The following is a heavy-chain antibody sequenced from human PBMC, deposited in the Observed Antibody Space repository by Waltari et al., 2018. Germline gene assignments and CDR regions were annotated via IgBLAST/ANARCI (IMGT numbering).Heavy chain of an antibody. CDR1: GYTFTDYY. D-gene: IGHD3-22*01. J-gene: IGHJ3*02. V-gene: IGHV1-69-2*01. CDR2: FGPEEGVT. CDR3: ATTTYYYDSSGVRYAFDI. Sequence: EVQLVQSGAEVKKPGATVKISCKVSGYTFTDYYMHWVRQAPGKGLEWMGGFGPEEGVTIYAQKFQGRVTMTEDTSTDTAYMELSSLRSEETSVYYCATTTYYYDSSGVRYAFDIWGQGTMVTVSS.